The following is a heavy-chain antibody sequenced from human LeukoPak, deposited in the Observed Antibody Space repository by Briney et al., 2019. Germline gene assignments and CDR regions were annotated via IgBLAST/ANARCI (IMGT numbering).Heavy chain of an antibody. V-gene: IGHV1-18*01. D-gene: IGHD2-2*03. CDR2: ISAYNGNT. CDR1: GYTFTSYS. J-gene: IGHJ6*03. Sequence: ASVKVSCKASGYTFTSYSISWVRQAPGQGLEWMGWISAYNGNTNYAQKLQGRVTMTTDTSTSTAYMELRSLRSDDTAVYYCASGHCSSTSCYLYYYMDVWGKGTTVTVSS. CDR3: ASGHCSSTSCYLYYYMDV.